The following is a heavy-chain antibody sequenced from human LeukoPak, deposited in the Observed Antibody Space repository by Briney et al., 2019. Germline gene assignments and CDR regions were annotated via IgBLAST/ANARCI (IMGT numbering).Heavy chain of an antibody. V-gene: IGHV1-69*13. CDR1: GGTLSSYA. Sequence: SVKVSCKASGGTLSSYAISWVRQAPGQGLEWMGGIIPIFGTANYAQKFQGRVTITADESTSTAYMELSSLRSEDTAVYYCARLHYDFWSGYSRYYYMDVWGKGTTVTVSS. J-gene: IGHJ6*03. CDR3: ARLHYDFWSGYSRYYYMDV. D-gene: IGHD3-3*01. CDR2: IIPIFGTA.